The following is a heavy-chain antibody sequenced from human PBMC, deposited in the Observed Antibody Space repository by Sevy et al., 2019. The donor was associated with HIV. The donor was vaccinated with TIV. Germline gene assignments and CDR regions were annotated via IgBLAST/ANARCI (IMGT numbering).Heavy chain of an antibody. CDR3: AGDAHDYGGYDAFDI. V-gene: IGHV1-18*01. J-gene: IGHJ3*02. D-gene: IGHD4-17*01. Sequence: ASVKVSCKASGYTFTSYGISWVRQAPGQGLEWMGWISAYNGNTNYAQKLQGRVTMTTDTSTSTAYMELRSLRSDDTAVDYCAGDAHDYGGYDAFDIWGQGTMVTVSS. CDR1: GYTFTSYG. CDR2: ISAYNGNT.